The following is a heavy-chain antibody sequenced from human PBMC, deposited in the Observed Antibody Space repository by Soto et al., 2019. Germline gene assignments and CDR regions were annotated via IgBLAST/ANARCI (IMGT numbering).Heavy chain of an antibody. CDR2: IYYSGST. Sequence: SETLSLTCTVSGGSISSGGYYWSWIRQHPGKGLEWIGYIYYSGSTYYNPSLKSRVTISVDTSKNQFSLKLSSVTAADTAVYYCARGVREYSNYPGDLFDYWGQGTLVTVSS. D-gene: IGHD4-4*01. CDR1: GGSISSGGYY. J-gene: IGHJ4*02. CDR3: ARGVREYSNYPGDLFDY. V-gene: IGHV4-31*03.